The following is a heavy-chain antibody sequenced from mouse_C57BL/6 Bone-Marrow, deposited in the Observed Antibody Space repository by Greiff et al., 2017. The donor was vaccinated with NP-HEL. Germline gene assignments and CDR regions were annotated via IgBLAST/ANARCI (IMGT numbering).Heavy chain of an antibody. D-gene: IGHD2-3*01. V-gene: IGHV5-15*01. CDR2: ISNLAYSI. CDR1: GFTFSVYG. CDR3: ARQGNDGYFFAY. Sequence: EVKLVESGGGLVQPGGSLKLSCAASGFTFSVYGMAWVRQAPRKGPEWVAFISNLAYSIYYADTVTGRFTISRENAKNTLYLEMSSLRSEDTAMYYCARQGNDGYFFAYWGQGTLVTVSA. J-gene: IGHJ3*01.